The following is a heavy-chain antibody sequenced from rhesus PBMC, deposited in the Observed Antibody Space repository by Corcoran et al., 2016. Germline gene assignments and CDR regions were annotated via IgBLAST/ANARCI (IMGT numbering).Heavy chain of an antibody. V-gene: IGHV4-169*02. CDR3: ARDQRMTY. J-gene: IGHJ4*01. Sequence: QLQLQESGPGLVKPSETLSVTCAVSGDSVSSGYWSWIRQAPGKGLEWIGNVYGSGSCSNYNPSLKSRVTLSVDTSKNQLSLKLRSVTAADAAVYYCARDQRMTYWGQGVLVTVSS. CDR2: VYGSGSCS. CDR1: GDSVSSGY. D-gene: IGHD3-9*01.